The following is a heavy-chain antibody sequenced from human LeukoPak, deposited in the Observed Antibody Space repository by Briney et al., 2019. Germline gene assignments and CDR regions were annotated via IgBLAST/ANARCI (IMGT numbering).Heavy chain of an antibody. V-gene: IGHV3-64D*06. CDR2: LSSDGGNT. CDR1: GFTFSSYS. D-gene: IGHD5-18*01. Sequence: GGSLRLACAASGFTFSSYSMNWVRQAPGKGLEYVSALSSDGGNTYYADSVKGRFTISRDNSKNTLYLQLSSLRAEDTAVYYCVRGLVFGGYSYGDVYWGQGTLVTVSS. CDR3: VRGLVFGGYSYGDVY. J-gene: IGHJ4*02.